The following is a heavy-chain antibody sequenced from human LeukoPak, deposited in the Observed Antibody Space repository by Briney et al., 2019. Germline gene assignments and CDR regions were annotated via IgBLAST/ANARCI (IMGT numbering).Heavy chain of an antibody. V-gene: IGHV3-64D*09. CDR3: VSDRVTQEQI. Sequence: PWGSLRLSCSGSGFTFSRHNMHWVRQAPGKGLEYVSAISYNGDSTYYVDSVKGRFTISRDNSKNTLDLQMSSLRPEDTAVYYCVSDRVTQEQIWGPGTLVTVSS. CDR2: ISYNGDST. CDR1: GFTFSRHN. D-gene: IGHD4-11*01. J-gene: IGHJ3*02.